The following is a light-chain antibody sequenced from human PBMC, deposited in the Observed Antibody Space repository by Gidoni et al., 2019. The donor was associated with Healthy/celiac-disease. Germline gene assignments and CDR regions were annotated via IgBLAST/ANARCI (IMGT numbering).Light chain of an antibody. CDR2: AAS. CDR3: QQSYSTPMYT. V-gene: IGKV1-39*01. Sequence: DIKMTQAPSSLSASVGDRVTITCRASQSISSYLNWYQQKPGKAPKLLIYAASSLQSGVPSRFSGSGSGTDFTLTISSLQPEDVATFYSQQSYSTPMYTFGQGTKLEIK. J-gene: IGKJ2*01. CDR1: QSISSY.